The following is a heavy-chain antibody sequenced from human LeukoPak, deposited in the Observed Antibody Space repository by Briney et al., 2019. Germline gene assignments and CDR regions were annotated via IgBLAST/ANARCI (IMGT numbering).Heavy chain of an antibody. V-gene: IGHV3-7*01. CDR2: IKQDGGEK. Sequence: GGSLRLSCAASGFIFNNYWMSWVRQAPGKGLEWVVNIKQDGGEKYSVDSVKGRFTISRDNAKNSLHLQMNSLRAEDTAVYYCVRDGGPFYFDLWGQGTLVTVSS. CDR3: VRDGGPFYFDL. D-gene: IGHD3-16*01. CDR1: GFIFNNYW. J-gene: IGHJ4*02.